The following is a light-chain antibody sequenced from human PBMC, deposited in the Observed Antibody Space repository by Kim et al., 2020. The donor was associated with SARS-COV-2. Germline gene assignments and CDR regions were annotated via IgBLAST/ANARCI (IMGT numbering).Light chain of an antibody. CDR1: QSVSSHF. J-gene: IGKJ2*01. CDR2: AAS. V-gene: IGKV3-20*01. Sequence: SPGESATLSCRASQSVSSHFLAWYQQKPGQAPRLLIYAASDRATGIPDRFSGSGSGTDFTLTISRLEPEDFVVYYCQYYGSSPPYTFGQGTKLEI. CDR3: QYYGSSPPYT.